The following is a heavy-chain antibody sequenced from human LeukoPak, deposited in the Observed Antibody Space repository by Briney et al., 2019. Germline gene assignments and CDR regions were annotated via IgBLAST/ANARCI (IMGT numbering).Heavy chain of an antibody. V-gene: IGHV1-2*02. D-gene: IGHD5-12*01. J-gene: IGHJ4*02. CDR2: INPNSGGT. Sequence: ASVKVSCKASGYTFTAYYMHWVRQAPGQGLEWMGWINPNSGGTNYAQKFQGRVTMTRDTSISTAYMELSRLRSDDTAVYYCARVYVASGYAYDYFDYWGQGTLVTVSS. CDR1: GYTFTAYY. CDR3: ARVYVASGYAYDYFDY.